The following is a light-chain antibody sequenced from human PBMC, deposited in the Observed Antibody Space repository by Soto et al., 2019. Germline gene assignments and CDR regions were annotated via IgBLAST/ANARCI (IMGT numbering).Light chain of an antibody. CDR3: QQYCSSPIT. CDR1: QSVSSSY. Sequence: IVLTQSPGTLSLSPGERTTLSCRASQSVSSSYLAWYHQKPGQAPRLLIYGASIRATGIPDRFSGSGSGTDFTLTISRLEPEDFAVYYCQQYCSSPITVGQGTLLEIK. V-gene: IGKV3-20*01. CDR2: GAS. J-gene: IGKJ5*01.